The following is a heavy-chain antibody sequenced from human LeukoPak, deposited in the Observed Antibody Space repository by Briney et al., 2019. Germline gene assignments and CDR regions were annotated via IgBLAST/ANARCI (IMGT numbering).Heavy chain of an antibody. Sequence: PSETLSLTCTVSGYSISSGYYWGWIRLPPGKGLEWIGIINHSGSTFCNTSLKSRVTISVDTSTNKFSLQLRSVTAADTALYYCARVGYCSGDTCLNWFDPWGRGTLVTVSS. V-gene: IGHV4-38-2*02. J-gene: IGHJ5*02. D-gene: IGHD2-15*01. CDR3: ARVGYCSGDTCLNWFDP. CDR2: INHSGST. CDR1: GYSISSGYY.